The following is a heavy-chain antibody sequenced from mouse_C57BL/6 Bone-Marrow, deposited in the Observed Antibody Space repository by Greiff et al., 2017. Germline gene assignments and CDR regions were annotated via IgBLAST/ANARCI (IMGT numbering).Heavy chain of an antibody. D-gene: IGHD2-2*01. V-gene: IGHV1-55*01. CDR1: GYTFTSYW. J-gene: IGHJ4*01. CDR3: ARGGLPDYYAMDY. CDR2: IYPGSGST. Sequence: QVQLQQSGAELVKPGASVKMSCKASGYTFTSYWITWVKQRPGQGLEWIGDIYPGSGSTNYNEKFKSKATLTVDTSSSTAYMQLSSLTSEDSAVYYCARGGLPDYYAMDYWGQGTSVTVSS.